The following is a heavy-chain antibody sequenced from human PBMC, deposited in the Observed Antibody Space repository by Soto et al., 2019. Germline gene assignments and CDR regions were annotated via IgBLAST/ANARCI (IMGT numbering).Heavy chain of an antibody. D-gene: IGHD2-2*01. V-gene: IGHV5-51*01. Sequence: GESLKISCKGSGYSFTSYWIGWVRQMPGKGLEWMGIIYPGDSDTRYSPSFQGQVTISADKSISTAYLLWSSLKASDTAMHYCARLNCSSTSCFAGEYSWFDPWGQGTLVTVSS. CDR1: GYSFTSYW. CDR2: IYPGDSDT. J-gene: IGHJ5*02. CDR3: ARLNCSSTSCFAGEYSWFDP.